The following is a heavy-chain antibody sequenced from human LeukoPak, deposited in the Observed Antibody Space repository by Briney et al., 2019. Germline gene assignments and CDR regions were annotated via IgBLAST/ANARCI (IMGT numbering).Heavy chain of an antibody. J-gene: IGHJ4*02. CDR2: IWYDGSNK. D-gene: IGHD3-10*01. CDR3: ARENYYGSGSYPCFDY. V-gene: IGHV3-33*01. Sequence: GGSLRLSCAASGFTFSSYGMHWVRQAPGKGLEWVAVIWYDGSNKYYADSVKGRFTISRDNSKNTLYLQMNSLRAEDTAVYYCARENYYGSGSYPCFDYWGQGTLVTVSS. CDR1: GFTFSSYG.